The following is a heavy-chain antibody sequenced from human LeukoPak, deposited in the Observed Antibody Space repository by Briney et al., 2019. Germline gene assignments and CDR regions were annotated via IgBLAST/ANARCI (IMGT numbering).Heavy chain of an antibody. CDR3: ARDGRQVVPAASTVDY. V-gene: IGHV4-34*01. CDR1: GVSFSGYY. J-gene: IGHJ4*02. CDR2: INHSGST. D-gene: IGHD2-2*01. Sequence: SETLSLTCAVYGVSFSGYYLSWIRQPPGKGLEWIGEINHSGSTNYNPSLKSRVTISVDTSKNQFSLKLSSVTAADTAVYYCARDGRQVVPAASTVDYWGQGTLVTVSS.